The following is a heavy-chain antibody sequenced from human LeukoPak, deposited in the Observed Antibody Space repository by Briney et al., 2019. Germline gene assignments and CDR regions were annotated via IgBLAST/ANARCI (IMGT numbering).Heavy chain of an antibody. J-gene: IGHJ4*02. V-gene: IGHV3-73*01. Sequence: PGGSLRLSCAASGFTFSGSAMHWVRQASGKGLEWVGRIRSKANSYATAYAASVKGRFTISRDDSKSTAYLQMNSLKTEDTAVYYCTSRFLVGAIDFDYWGQGTLVTVSS. CDR3: TSRFLVGAIDFDY. CDR2: IRSKANSYAT. CDR1: GFTFSGSA. D-gene: IGHD1-26*01.